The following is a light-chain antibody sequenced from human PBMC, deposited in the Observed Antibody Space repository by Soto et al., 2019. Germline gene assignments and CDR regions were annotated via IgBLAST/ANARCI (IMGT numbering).Light chain of an antibody. J-gene: IGLJ3*02. V-gene: IGLV2-23*01. CDR3: CSFGSSSTWL. CDR1: SSDVGSYNL. Sequence: QSALTQPASVSGSPGQSITISCTGSSSDVGSYNLVSWYQHHPGKAPKLIIYEGTKRPSGLSNRFSGSKSGNTASLTISGLQAEDEADYYFCSFGSSSTWLFGGGTQLTVL. CDR2: EGT.